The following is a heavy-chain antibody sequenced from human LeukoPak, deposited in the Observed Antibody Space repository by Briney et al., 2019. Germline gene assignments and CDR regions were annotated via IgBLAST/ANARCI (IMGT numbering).Heavy chain of an antibody. CDR3: ARAGRRSFGY. CDR2: INHSGST. CDR1: GGCFSGYY. J-gene: IGHJ4*02. Sequence: PSETLPLTCAVYGGCFSGYYWSWIRQPPGKGLEWIGEINHSGSTNYNPSLKSRVTISVDTSKNQFSLKLSSVTAADTAVYYCARAGRRSFGYWGQGTLVTVSS. D-gene: IGHD3-10*01. V-gene: IGHV4-34*01.